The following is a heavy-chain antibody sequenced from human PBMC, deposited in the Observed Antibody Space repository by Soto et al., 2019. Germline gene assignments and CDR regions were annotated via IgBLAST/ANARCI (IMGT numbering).Heavy chain of an antibody. CDR3: ARDATIVRGEKEI. D-gene: IGHD3-10*01. V-gene: IGHV1-69*08. CDR2: IIPILGIA. CDR1: GGTFSSYT. Sequence: QVQLVQSGAEVKKPGSSVKVSCKASGGTFSSYTISWVRQAPGQGLEWMGRIIPILGIANYAQKFQGRVTITADKSTSTAYMELSSLRSEDTAVYYCARDATIVRGEKEIWGQGTLVTVSS. J-gene: IGHJ4*02.